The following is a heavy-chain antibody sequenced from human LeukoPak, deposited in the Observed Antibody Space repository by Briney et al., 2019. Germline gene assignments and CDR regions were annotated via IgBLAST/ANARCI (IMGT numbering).Heavy chain of an antibody. Sequence: SETLSLACTVSGGSISSYYWSWIRQPPGKGLEWIGDIYHSGSTNYNPSLKSRVTISVDTSKNQFSLKLSSVTAADTAVYYCARGLGMRAWFDPWGQGTLVSVSS. CDR3: ARGLGMRAWFDP. D-gene: IGHD7-27*01. CDR1: GGSISSYY. CDR2: IYHSGST. J-gene: IGHJ5*02. V-gene: IGHV4-59*01.